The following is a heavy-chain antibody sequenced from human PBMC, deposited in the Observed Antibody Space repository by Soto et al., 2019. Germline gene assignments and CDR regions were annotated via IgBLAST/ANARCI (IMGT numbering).Heavy chain of an antibody. D-gene: IGHD3-3*02. Sequence: SETLSLTCTVSGGSVSSGNYYWSWIRQPPGKGLEWIGYIYRSGSTIYNPSLKSRVTISLDASKNQFSLKLRSVTAADTAVYYCARDRIFGVVGNFDYWGQGTLVTVSS. J-gene: IGHJ4*02. V-gene: IGHV4-61*01. CDR3: ARDRIFGVVGNFDY. CDR2: IYRSGST. CDR1: GGSVSSGNYY.